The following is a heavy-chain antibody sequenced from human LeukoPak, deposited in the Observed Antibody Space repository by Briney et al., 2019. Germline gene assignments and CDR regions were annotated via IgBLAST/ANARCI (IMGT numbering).Heavy chain of an antibody. Sequence: PSETLSLTCTVSGGSISNYYWSWIRQPPGKGLGWIGYIYYSGSTNYNPSLKSRVTISVDTSKNQFSLKLSSVTAADTAVYYCARQGSGSARDWGQGTLVTVSS. V-gene: IGHV4-59*08. CDR3: ARQGSGSARD. CDR2: IYYSGST. J-gene: IGHJ4*02. CDR1: GGSISNYY. D-gene: IGHD6-19*01.